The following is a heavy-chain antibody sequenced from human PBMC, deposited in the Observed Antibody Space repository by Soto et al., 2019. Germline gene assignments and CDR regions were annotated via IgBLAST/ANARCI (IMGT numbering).Heavy chain of an antibody. V-gene: IGHV1-8*01. Sequence: ASVKVSCKASGYTFSSYDINWVRQATGQGVEWMGWMNPNSGNTGYAQKFQGRVTMTRNTSIRTANMELSSLRSEERVVFYWAIRDPRWEGPGFDPWGKGPLVTV. CDR1: GYTFSSYD. CDR2: MNPNSGNT. J-gene: IGHJ5*02. CDR3: AIRDPRWEGPGFDP. D-gene: IGHD1-26*01.